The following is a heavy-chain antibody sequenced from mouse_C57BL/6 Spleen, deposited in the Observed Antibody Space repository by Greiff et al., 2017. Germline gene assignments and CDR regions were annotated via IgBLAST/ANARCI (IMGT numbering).Heavy chain of an antibody. Sequence: EVQLQQSGAELVRPGASVKLSCTASGFNIKDYYMHWVKQRPEQGLEWIGRIDPEDGDTEYDPKFLGKATLTADTSSNTAYRQLSSLTSEDTAVYYCTSGTRYWYFDVWGTGTTVTGSS. V-gene: IGHV14-1*01. CDR3: TSGTRYWYFDV. CDR1: GFNIKDYY. D-gene: IGHD4-1*01. CDR2: IDPEDGDT. J-gene: IGHJ1*03.